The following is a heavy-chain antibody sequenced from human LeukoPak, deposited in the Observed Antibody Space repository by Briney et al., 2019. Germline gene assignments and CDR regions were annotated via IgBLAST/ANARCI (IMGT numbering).Heavy chain of an antibody. CDR2: IESDGTKE. CDR3: AKEGSGWYYLDY. J-gene: IGHJ4*02. CDR1: GFRFSSYD. Sequence: PGGSLRLSCAASGFRFSSYDIHWVRQAPGKGLEWVTFIESDGTKEYHADSVKGRFTISRDNSKNTVYVQMNTLRAEDTAVYYCAKEGSGWYYLDYWGQGTVVTVSS. D-gene: IGHD6-19*01. V-gene: IGHV3-30*02.